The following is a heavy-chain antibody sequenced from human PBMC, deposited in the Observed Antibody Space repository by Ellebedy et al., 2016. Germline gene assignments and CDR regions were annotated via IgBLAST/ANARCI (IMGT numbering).Heavy chain of an antibody. CDR1: GFTFSTYA. Sequence: GGSLRLSCAASGFTFSTYAMTWVRQAPGKGLEWVSGISGSGSSTYYADSVKGRFTISRDNSKNTLYLQMNSLRAEDTAVYYCAKDPTSYFSSSWYYFHYWGQGTLVTVSS. CDR2: ISGSGSST. V-gene: IGHV3-23*01. D-gene: IGHD6-13*01. J-gene: IGHJ4*02. CDR3: AKDPTSYFSSSWYYFHY.